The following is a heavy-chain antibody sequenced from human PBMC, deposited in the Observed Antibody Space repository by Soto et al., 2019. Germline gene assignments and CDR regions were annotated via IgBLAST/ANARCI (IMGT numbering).Heavy chain of an antibody. D-gene: IGHD2-8*01. V-gene: IGHV1-3*04. Sequence: QVQLVQSGAGVKQPGASVKVSCKSSGYTFTHYAMHCVRQAPGQGLEWLGWINTDNGNTAFSQQVQGRVSITMATSASTAYVDLSSLISEDTADYYSARQGDSRILRDALDIWCQGTVLTVAS. J-gene: IGHJ3*02. CDR1: GYTFTHYA. CDR2: INTDNGNT. CDR3: ARQGDSRILRDALDI.